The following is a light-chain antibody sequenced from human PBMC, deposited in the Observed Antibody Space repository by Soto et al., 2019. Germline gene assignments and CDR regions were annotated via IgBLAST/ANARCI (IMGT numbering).Light chain of an antibody. V-gene: IGKV3-11*01. CDR2: DAS. J-gene: IGKJ1*01. CDR1: QSISSY. Sequence: DILLTQSPATLSLSPGERATLSCRASQSISSYLAWYQQKPGQAPRLLIYDASNRATGIPARFSGRGSGADFTLPISSLEPEDFAVYYCQQRKNWPQTFGQGTKVAIK. CDR3: QQRKNWPQT.